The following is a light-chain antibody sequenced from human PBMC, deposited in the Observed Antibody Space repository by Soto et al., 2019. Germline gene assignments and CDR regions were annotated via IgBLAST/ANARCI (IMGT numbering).Light chain of an antibody. Sequence: QSALAQPPSASGSPGQSVTISCTGTSSDVGAYNYVSWYQQHPGKAPKLIIFDVSQRPSGVPDRFSGSKSGNTASLTVSGLQAEDEAGYYCNSLAGSAHVVFVGGTKLTVL. CDR2: DVS. CDR3: NSLAGSAHVV. CDR1: SSDVGAYNY. V-gene: IGLV2-8*01. J-gene: IGLJ2*01.